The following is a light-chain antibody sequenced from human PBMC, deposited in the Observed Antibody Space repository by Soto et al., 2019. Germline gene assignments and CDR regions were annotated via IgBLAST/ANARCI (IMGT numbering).Light chain of an antibody. CDR1: QSVSSN. Sequence: EIVMTQSPATLSVSPGESATLSCRASQSVSSNLAWYQQRPGQAPRLLIYGASTRATGIPARFSGSGSGTDFTLTVSSLQSEDFALYYCQQYNNWPPWKFGQGTKVEIK. CDR2: GAS. V-gene: IGKV3-15*01. J-gene: IGKJ1*01. CDR3: QQYNNWPPWK.